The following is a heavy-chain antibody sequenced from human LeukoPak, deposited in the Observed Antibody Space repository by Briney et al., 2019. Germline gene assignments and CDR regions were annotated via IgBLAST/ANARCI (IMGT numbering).Heavy chain of an antibody. CDR2: ISSSGSTI. CDR1: GFTFSSYE. J-gene: IGHJ4*02. Sequence: GGSLRLSCAASGFTFSSYEMNWVRQAPGKGLEWVSYISSSGSTIYYADSVKGRFTISRDNAKNSLYLQMNSLRAEDTAVYYCAREDSGWANLGFDYWGQGTTVTVSS. CDR3: AREDSGWANLGFDY. D-gene: IGHD5-12*01. V-gene: IGHV3-48*03.